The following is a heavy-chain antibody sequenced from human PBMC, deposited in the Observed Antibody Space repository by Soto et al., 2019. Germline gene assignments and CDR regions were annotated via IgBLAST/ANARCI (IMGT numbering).Heavy chain of an antibody. V-gene: IGHV1-3*05. CDR1: GYTFTTYA. CDR3: ARDGSWNSGYFDY. D-gene: IGHD1-26*01. J-gene: IGHJ4*02. CDR2: INPGNDNT. Sequence: QVQFVQSGAEEKKPGASVKVSCKPSGYTFTTYAIHWVRQAPGQRLEWMGWINPGNDNTKYSEKFQGRVTITRDTSASTADMELSSLRSEDTAVYYCARDGSWNSGYFDYWGQGTQVTVSS.